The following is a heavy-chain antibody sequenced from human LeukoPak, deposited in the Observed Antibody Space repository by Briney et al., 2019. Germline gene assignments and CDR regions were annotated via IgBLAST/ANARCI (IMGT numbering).Heavy chain of an antibody. CDR2: ISAYNGNT. J-gene: IGHJ6*02. V-gene: IGHV1-18*01. D-gene: IGHD2-2*01. CDR3: ARADCSSTSCYLATYYYYYYGMDV. Sequence: ASVKVSCKASGYTFTSYGISWVRQAPGQGLEWMGWISAYNGNTNYAQKLQGRVTMTTDTSTSTAYMELRSLRSDDTAVYYCARADCSSTSCYLATYYYYYYGMDVWGQGTTVTVSS. CDR1: GYTFTSYG.